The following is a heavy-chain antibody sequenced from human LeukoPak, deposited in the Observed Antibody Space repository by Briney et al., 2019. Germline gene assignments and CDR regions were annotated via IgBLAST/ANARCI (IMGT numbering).Heavy chain of an antibody. CDR3: ASPYSSSWYFQH. D-gene: IGHD6-13*01. CDR2: IYYSGST. J-gene: IGHJ1*01. CDR1: GGSLSSSSYY. V-gene: IGHV4-39*07. Sequence: SETLSLTCTVSGGSLSSSSYYWGWIRQPPGKGLEWIGSIYYSGSTYYNPSLKSRVTISVDTSKNQFSLKLSSVTAADTAVYYCASPYSSSWYFQHWGQGTLVTVSS.